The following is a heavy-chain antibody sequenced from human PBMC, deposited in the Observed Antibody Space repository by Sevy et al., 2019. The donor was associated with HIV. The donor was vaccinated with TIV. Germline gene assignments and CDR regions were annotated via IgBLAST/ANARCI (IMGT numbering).Heavy chain of an antibody. V-gene: IGHV4-59*08. CDR1: GGSITSLY. Sequence: SETLSLTCTVSGGSITSLYWNWIRQPPGKGLEWIANIYYNGHINYNPSLKSRVTLSLDKSKNQFSLRLSSVTAADTAMYYCAGENAWGSGDSWGQGTLVTVSS. CDR3: AGENAWGSGDS. J-gene: IGHJ5*01. CDR2: IYYNGHI. D-gene: IGHD6-19*01.